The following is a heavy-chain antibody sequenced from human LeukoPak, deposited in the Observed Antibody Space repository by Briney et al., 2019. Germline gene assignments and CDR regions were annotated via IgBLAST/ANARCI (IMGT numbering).Heavy chain of an antibody. Sequence: GRSLRLSCAASGFTFSSYAMHWVRQAPGKGLEWVAVISYDGSNKYYADSVKGRFTISRDNSKNTLYLQMNSLRAEDTAVYYCARGGAVALPYTDYWGQGTLVTVSS. CDR3: ARGGAVALPYTDY. V-gene: IGHV3-30*04. CDR2: ISYDGSNK. J-gene: IGHJ4*02. CDR1: GFTFSSYA. D-gene: IGHD6-19*01.